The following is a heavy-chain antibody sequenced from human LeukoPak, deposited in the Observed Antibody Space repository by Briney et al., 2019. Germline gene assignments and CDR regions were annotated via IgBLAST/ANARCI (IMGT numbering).Heavy chain of an antibody. J-gene: IGHJ4*02. CDR2: ISGSGDVI. Sequence: GGSLRLSCSATGFTFTNYEMNWVRQAPGKGLEWVSYISGSGDVIHYADSVKGRFIISRDNAENSLFLQMNSLRAEDAAVYFCARPLGYSGSGSYYAYWGQGTLVTVSS. CDR1: GFTFTNYE. V-gene: IGHV3-48*03. D-gene: IGHD3-10*01. CDR3: ARPLGYSGSGSYYAY.